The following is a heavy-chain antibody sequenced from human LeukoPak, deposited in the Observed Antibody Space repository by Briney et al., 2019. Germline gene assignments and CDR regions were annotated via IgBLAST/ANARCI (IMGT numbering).Heavy chain of an antibody. CDR3: AKVAGGGTTFYDDGMDV. CDR1: GFTFSNYN. Sequence: GGSLRLSCAASGFTFSNYNMNWVRQAPGKGLEWVSYISGSSGIIDYADSVRGRFTISRDNSKNTLYLQMNSLRAEDTAVYYCAKVAGGGTTFYDDGMDVWGQGTTVTVSS. D-gene: IGHD3-16*01. J-gene: IGHJ6*02. CDR2: ISGSSGII. V-gene: IGHV3-48*01.